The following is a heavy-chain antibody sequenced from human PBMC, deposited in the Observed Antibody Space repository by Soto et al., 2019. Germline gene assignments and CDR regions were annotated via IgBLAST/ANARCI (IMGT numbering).Heavy chain of an antibody. CDR1: GFTFSSYW. D-gene: IGHD3-3*01. V-gene: IGHV3-74*01. J-gene: IGHJ4*02. CDR2: INSDESTT. Sequence: WGSLRLSCAASGFTFSSYWMHWVRQAPGKGLVWVSRINSDESTTDYADSVKGRFTISRDNAKNTLYLQMTSLRAEDTAVYYCARVNYDFWSGPFDYWGQGTLVTVSS. CDR3: ARVNYDFWSGPFDY.